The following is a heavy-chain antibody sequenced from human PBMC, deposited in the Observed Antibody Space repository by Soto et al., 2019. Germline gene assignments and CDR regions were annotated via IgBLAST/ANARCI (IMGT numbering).Heavy chain of an antibody. CDR3: ARGIGYCSSTSCYSSSPFDY. J-gene: IGHJ4*02. CDR1: GGSFSGYY. V-gene: IGHV4-34*01. Sequence: PSETLSLTCAVYGGSFSGYYWSWIRQPPGKGLEWIGEINHSGSTNYNPSLKSRVTISVDTSKNQFSLKLSSVTAADTAVYYCARGIGYCSSTSCYSSSPFDYWGQGTLVTVSS. D-gene: IGHD2-2*02. CDR2: INHSGST.